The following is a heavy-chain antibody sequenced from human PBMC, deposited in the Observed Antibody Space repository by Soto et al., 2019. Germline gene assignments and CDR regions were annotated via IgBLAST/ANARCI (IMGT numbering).Heavy chain of an antibody. CDR2: ISYDGSNK. Sequence: QVQLVESGGGVVQPGRSLRLSCAASGFTFSSYGMHWVRQAPGKGLEWVAVISYDGSNKYYADSVKGQFTISKDNYKNSLYLQMNSLSAEDTAVYYYATLAYYCADISGYLGAFDIWGQGTMVTVSS. D-gene: IGHD3-22*01. CDR3: ATLAYYCADISGYLGAFDI. CDR1: GFTFSSYG. V-gene: IGHV3-30*03. J-gene: IGHJ3*02.